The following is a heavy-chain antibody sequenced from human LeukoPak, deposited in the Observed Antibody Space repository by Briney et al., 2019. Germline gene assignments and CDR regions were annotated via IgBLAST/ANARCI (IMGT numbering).Heavy chain of an antibody. CDR1: GFTFSSYG. CDR2: IRYDGSNK. V-gene: IGHV3-30*02. CDR3: AKVPLRFFHEYAGLPDY. Sequence: GGSLRLPCAASGFTFSSYGMHWVRQAPGKGLEWVAFIRYDGSNKYYADSVKGRFTISRDNSKNTLYLQMNSLRAEDTAMYYCAKVPLRFFHEYAGLPDYWGQGTLVTVSS. J-gene: IGHJ4*02. D-gene: IGHD3-3*01.